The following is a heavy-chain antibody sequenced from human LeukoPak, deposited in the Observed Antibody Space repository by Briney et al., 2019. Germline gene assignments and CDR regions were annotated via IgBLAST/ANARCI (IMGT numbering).Heavy chain of an antibody. CDR3: ARGLPNSDILTGHAFDI. J-gene: IGHJ3*02. CDR1: GFTFSSYS. CDR2: ISSSSSYI. V-gene: IGHV3-21*04. D-gene: IGHD3-9*01. Sequence: PGGSLRLSCAASGFTFSSYSMNWVRQAPGKGLEWVSSISSSSSYIYYADSVKGRFTISRDNAKNSLYLQMNSLRAEDTAVYYCARGLPNSDILTGHAFDIWGQGTMVTVSS.